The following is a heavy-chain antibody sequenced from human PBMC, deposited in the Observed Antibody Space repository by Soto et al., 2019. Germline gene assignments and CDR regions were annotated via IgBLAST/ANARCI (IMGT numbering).Heavy chain of an antibody. Sequence: QPGGSLRLSCAASGSTVSSFMSWVRQAPGKGLEWVSVLYSGGNTYYADSVKGRLTISRDNSKNTLYLQMNSLRVDDTAVYYCAFSMVRGVTIPFGYWGQGTLVTVSS. CDR3: AFSMVRGVTIPFGY. D-gene: IGHD3-10*01. CDR2: LYSGGNT. V-gene: IGHV3-66*01. CDR1: GSTVSSF. J-gene: IGHJ4*02.